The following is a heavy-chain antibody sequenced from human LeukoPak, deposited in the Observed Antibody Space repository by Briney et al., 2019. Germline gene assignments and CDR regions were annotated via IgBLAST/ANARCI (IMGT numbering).Heavy chain of an antibody. J-gene: IGHJ5*02. CDR2: MNPNSGNT. V-gene: IGHV1-8*01. Sequence: ASVKVSCKASGYTFTSYDINWVRQATGQGLEWMGWMNPNSGNTGYAQKFQGRVTMTRDTSISTAYMELSRLRSDDTAVYYCARGAYCSSTSCYLIWFDPWGQGTLVTVSP. CDR3: ARGAYCSSTSCYLIWFDP. D-gene: IGHD2-2*01. CDR1: GYTFTSYD.